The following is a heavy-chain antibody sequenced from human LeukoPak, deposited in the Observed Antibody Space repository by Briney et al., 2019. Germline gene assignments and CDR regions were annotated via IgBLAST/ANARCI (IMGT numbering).Heavy chain of an antibody. D-gene: IGHD6-25*01. CDR2: INHSGST. J-gene: IGHJ5*02. Sequence: PSETLSLTCTVSGGSISSYYWSWIRQPPGKGLEWIGEINHSGSTNYNPSLKSRVTISVDTSKNQFSLKLSSVTAADTAVYYCARGSGWFDPWGQGTLVTVSS. CDR1: GGSISSYY. CDR3: ARGSGWFDP. V-gene: IGHV4-34*01.